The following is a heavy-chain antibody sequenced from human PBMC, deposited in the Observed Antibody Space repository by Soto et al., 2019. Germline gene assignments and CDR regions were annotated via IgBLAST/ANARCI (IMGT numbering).Heavy chain of an antibody. D-gene: IGHD2-2*01. CDR1: GFTFSDYA. Sequence: GGSLTLSCAASGFTFSDYAMSWVRQAPGKGLEWVSAIDGSSATTNYADSVKGRFTISRDNSKNTLFLHMSGLRAEDTAVYYCARDRRPSIYSGLAVWGQGTTVTVSS. J-gene: IGHJ6*02. CDR3: ARDRRPSIYSGLAV. CDR2: IDGSSATT. V-gene: IGHV3-23*01.